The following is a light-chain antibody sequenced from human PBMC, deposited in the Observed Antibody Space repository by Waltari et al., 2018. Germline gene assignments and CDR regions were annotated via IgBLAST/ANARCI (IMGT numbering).Light chain of an antibody. V-gene: IGLV8-61*01. Sequence: QTVVTQETSFSVSPGGTVTLTCGLRSGSVSTSNYPSRYQQTPGQAPRTLIYNTNTRSSGVPDRFSGSILGNKAALSITGAQAEDESDYYCVLYGARGIYAFGGGTKVTVL. CDR2: NTN. CDR1: SGSVSTSNY. J-gene: IGLJ2*01. CDR3: VLYGARGIYA.